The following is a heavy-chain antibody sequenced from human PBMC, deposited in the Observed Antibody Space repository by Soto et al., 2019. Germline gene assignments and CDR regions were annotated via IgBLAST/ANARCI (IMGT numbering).Heavy chain of an antibody. CDR3: ARPSSVWENWFDP. V-gene: IGHV3-48*02. D-gene: IGHD6-19*01. CDR1: GFTFNSYS. CDR2: ISSSSTTK. J-gene: IGHJ5*02. Sequence: EVQLVESGGGLVQPGGSLRLSCAASGFTFNSYSMNWVRKAPGKGLEWVSYISSSSTTKYYTDSVKGRFTISRDNAKISLYLHMNSLRDDDTAVYFCARPSSVWENWFDPWGQGTLVTVSS.